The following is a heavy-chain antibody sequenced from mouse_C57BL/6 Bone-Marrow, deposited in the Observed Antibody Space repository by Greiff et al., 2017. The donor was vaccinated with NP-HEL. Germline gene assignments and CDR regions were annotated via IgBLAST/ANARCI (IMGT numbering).Heavy chain of an antibody. CDR1: GFTFSSYA. D-gene: IGHD3-2*02. CDR2: ISDGGSYT. V-gene: IGHV5-4*03. J-gene: IGHJ3*01. CDR3: ARGGGSSGFFAY. Sequence: EVNLVESGGGLVKPGGSLKLSCAASGFTFSSYAMSWVRQTPEKRLEWVATISDGGSYTYYPDNVKGRFTISSDNAKNNLYLQMSHLKSEDTAMYYCARGGGSSGFFAYWGQGTLVTVSA.